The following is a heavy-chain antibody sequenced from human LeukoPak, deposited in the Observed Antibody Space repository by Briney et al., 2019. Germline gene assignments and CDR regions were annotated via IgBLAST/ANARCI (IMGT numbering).Heavy chain of an antibody. CDR2: INRTVDST. V-gene: IGHV3-43*02. D-gene: IGHD4-11*01. CDR1: GFIFDDYA. Sequence: GGSLRLSCAASGFIFDDYAMHWVRQAPGKGLEWVSLINRTVDSTYYADSVKGRFTISRDNSKNSLYLQMNSLRTEDTALYYCAKATKPSDYRSYYFYGMDVWGQGTTVTVSS. CDR3: AKATKPSDYRSYYFYGMDV. J-gene: IGHJ6*02.